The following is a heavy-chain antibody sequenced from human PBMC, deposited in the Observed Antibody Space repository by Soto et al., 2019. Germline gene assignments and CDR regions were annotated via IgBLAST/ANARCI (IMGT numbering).Heavy chain of an antibody. CDR1: GFTFSIYA. Sequence: EVQLLESGGGLVQPGGSLRLSCAAAGFTFSIYAMSWVRQAPGKGLEWVSAISGSGGSPYYAYSVTGRFTISGDNSKNTLYLQMNSLRSDYTAVYYCAKATRGGAATLIRDYWGQGTLVTVSS. CDR3: AKATRGGAATLIRDY. J-gene: IGHJ4*02. CDR2: ISGSGGSP. D-gene: IGHD6-13*01. V-gene: IGHV3-23*01.